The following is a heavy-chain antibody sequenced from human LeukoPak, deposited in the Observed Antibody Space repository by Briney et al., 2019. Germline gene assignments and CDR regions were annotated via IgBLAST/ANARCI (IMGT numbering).Heavy chain of an antibody. CDR2: IYYSGST. D-gene: IGHD5-12*01. CDR3: ARRVVYSGYDFQTYYYYYYMDV. Sequence: PSETLSLTCTVSGGSISSYYWSWIRQPPGKGLEWIGYIYYSGSTNYNPSLKSRVTISVDTSKNQFSLKLSSVTAADTAVYYCARRVVYSGYDFQTYYYYYYMDVWGKGTTVTVSS. J-gene: IGHJ6*03. CDR1: GGSISSYY. V-gene: IGHV4-59*01.